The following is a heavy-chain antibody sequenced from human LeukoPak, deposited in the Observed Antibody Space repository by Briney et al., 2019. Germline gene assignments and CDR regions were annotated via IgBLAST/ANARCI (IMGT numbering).Heavy chain of an antibody. CDR3: ASGCSSTSCYTDFFRF. D-gene: IGHD2-2*02. V-gene: IGHV4-39*07. CDR1: GGSISGSSYY. Sequence: SETLSLTCTVSGGSISGSSYYWGWIRQPPGKGLEWIGSIYYSGSTYYNPSLKSRVTISVDTSKNQFSLKLSSVTAADTAVYYCASGCSSTSCYTDFFRFWGQGTLVTVSS. J-gene: IGHJ4*02. CDR2: IYYSGST.